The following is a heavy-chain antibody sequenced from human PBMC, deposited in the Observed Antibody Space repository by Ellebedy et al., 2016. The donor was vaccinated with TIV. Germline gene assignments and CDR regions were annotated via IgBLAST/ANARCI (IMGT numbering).Heavy chain of an antibody. Sequence: SVKVSXKASGGTFSSYAISWVRQAPGQGLEWMGGIIPIFGTANYAQKFQGRVTITADESTSTAYMELSSLRSEDTAVYYCARVRYSSRRAFDYWGQGTLVTVSS. J-gene: IGHJ4*02. CDR1: GGTFSSYA. D-gene: IGHD6-13*01. CDR3: ARVRYSSRRAFDY. CDR2: IIPIFGTA. V-gene: IGHV1-69*13.